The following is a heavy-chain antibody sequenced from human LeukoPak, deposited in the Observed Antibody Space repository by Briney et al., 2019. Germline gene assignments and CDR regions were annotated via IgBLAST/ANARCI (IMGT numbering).Heavy chain of an antibody. CDR3: ARGWVDIVATTPYNWFDP. V-gene: IGHV3-30-3*01. J-gene: IGHJ5*02. CDR2: ISYDGSNK. D-gene: IGHD5-12*01. Sequence: GGSLRLSCAASGFTFSSYAMHWVRQAPGKGLEWVAVISYDGSNKYYAESVKGRFTISRDNSKNTLYLQMNSLRGEDTAVYYCARGWVDIVATTPYNWFDPWGQGTLVTVSS. CDR1: GFTFSSYA.